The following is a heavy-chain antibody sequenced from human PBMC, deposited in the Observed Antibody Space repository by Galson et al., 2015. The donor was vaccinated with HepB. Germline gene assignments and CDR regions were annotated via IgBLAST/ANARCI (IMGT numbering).Heavy chain of an antibody. CDR2: IIPIFGIA. V-gene: IGHV1-69*13. CDR1: GGTFSSYA. CDR3: ARTQTAMVNYYYYGMDV. J-gene: IGHJ6*02. D-gene: IGHD5-18*01. Sequence: SVKVSCKASGGTFSSYAISWVRQAPGQGLEWMGGIIPIFGIANYAQKFQGRVTITADESTSTAYMELSSLRSEDTAVYYCARTQTAMVNYYYYGMDVWGQGTTVTVSS.